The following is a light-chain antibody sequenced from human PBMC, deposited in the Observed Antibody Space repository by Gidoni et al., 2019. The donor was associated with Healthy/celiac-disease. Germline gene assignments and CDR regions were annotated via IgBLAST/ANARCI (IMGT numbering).Light chain of an antibody. J-gene: IGKJ5*01. CDR3: QQRSN. Sequence: EIVLTQSPATLSLSPGERAPLSCRASQSVSSYLAWYQQKPGQAPRLLIYDASNRATGIPARFSGSGSGTDFTLTIRSLEPEDFAVYYCQQRSNFXXXTRLEIK. CDR1: QSVSSY. V-gene: IGKV3-11*01. CDR2: DAS.